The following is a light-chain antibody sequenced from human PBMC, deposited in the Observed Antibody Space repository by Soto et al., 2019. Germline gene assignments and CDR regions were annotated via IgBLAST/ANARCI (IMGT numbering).Light chain of an antibody. Sequence: DIQMTQSPSTLSASVGDRVTITCRASQSISSWLAWYQQKPGKAPKLLIYNASSLKSGVPSRFSGSGSGTEFTLTSSSLQHDYFATYYCQQYNSYATFGQGTKVEIK. CDR1: QSISSW. CDR3: QQYNSYAT. V-gene: IGKV1-5*03. J-gene: IGKJ1*01. CDR2: NAS.